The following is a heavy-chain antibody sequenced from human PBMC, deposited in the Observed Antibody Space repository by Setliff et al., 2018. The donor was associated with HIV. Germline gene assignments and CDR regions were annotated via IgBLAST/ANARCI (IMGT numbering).Heavy chain of an antibody. CDR3: ARGGSGNSYNGAFDY. CDR2: IYTSGST. D-gene: IGHD3-10*01. V-gene: IGHV4-61*05. J-gene: IGHJ4*02. Sequence: SETLSLTCTVSGGSIRSSSSYWGWIRQPPGKGLEWIGSIYTSGSTNYNPSLKSRLTISLDTKNQFSLKLSSVTAADTAVYYCARGGSGNSYNGAFDYWRQGTLVTVSS. CDR1: GGSIRSSSSY.